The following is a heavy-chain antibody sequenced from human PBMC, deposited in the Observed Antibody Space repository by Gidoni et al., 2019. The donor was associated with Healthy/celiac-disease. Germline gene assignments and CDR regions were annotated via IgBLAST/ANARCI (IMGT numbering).Heavy chain of an antibody. V-gene: IGHV1-2*02. J-gene: IGHJ4*02. D-gene: IGHD3-16*01. Sequence: QVQLVQSGAEVKKHGASVKASCTASGYTFTGYYMHWVRQAPGQRLEWMGWTNPNSGGTNYAQKFQGRVTMTRDTSISTAYMELSRLRSDDTAVYYCARDLSLGGEDWGQGTLVTVSS. CDR1: GYTFTGYY. CDR3: ARDLSLGGED. CDR2: TNPNSGGT.